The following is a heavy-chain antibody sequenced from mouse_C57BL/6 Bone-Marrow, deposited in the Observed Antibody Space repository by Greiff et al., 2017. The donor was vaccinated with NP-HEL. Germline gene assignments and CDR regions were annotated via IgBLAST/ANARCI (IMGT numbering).Heavy chain of an antibody. Sequence: DVKLVESGGDLVKPGGSLKLSCAASGFTFSSYGMSWVRQTPDKRLEWVATISSGGSYTYYPDSVKGRFTISRDNAKNTLYLQRSSLKSEDTAMYYCARQGRTTVGFAYWGQGTLVTVSA. D-gene: IGHD1-1*01. J-gene: IGHJ3*01. CDR1: GFTFSSYG. CDR2: ISSGGSYT. V-gene: IGHV5-6*02. CDR3: ARQGRTTVGFAY.